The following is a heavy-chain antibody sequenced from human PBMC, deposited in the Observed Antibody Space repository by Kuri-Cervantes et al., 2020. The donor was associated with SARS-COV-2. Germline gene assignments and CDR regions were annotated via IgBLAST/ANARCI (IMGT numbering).Heavy chain of an antibody. Sequence: GESLKISCAASGSSFSDYGMSWVRQAPGKGLDWVSTISGSSGSTYYADSVKGRFTISRDNSKNTLYLQMNSLRAEDTAVYYCAKGAAEGGSGWLFDYWGQGTLVTVSS. J-gene: IGHJ4*02. V-gene: IGHV3-23*01. CDR3: AKGAAEGGSGWLFDY. CDR1: GSSFSDYG. CDR2: ISGSSGST. D-gene: IGHD6-19*01.